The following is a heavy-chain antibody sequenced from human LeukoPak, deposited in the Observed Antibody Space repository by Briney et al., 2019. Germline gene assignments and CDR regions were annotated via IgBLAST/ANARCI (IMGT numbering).Heavy chain of an antibody. Sequence: PSETLSLTCTVSGGSISSGGYYWSRIRQHPGKGLEWIGYIYYSGSTYYNPSLKSRVTISVDTSKNQFSLKLSSVTAADTAVYYCARDLPYGSGSYYRYYYYGMDVWGKGTTVTVSS. J-gene: IGHJ6*04. CDR3: ARDLPYGSGSYYRYYYYGMDV. CDR2: IYYSGST. V-gene: IGHV4-31*03. D-gene: IGHD3-10*01. CDR1: GGSISSGGYY.